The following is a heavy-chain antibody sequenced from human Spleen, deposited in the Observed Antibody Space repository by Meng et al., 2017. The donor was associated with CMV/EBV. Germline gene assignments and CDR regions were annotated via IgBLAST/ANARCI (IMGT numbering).Heavy chain of an antibody. D-gene: IGHD3-3*01. J-gene: IGHJ6*02. Sequence: GESLKISCVGSGFTFSAYWVTWVRQAPGKGLEWVANIREDGREKYYVDSVKGRFTISRDNAKNSLYLQMNSLRAEDTAVYYCARADVWSGYYFYGMDVWGQGTTVTVSS. V-gene: IGHV3-7*01. CDR2: IREDGREK. CDR3: ARADVWSGYYFYGMDV. CDR1: GFTFSAYW.